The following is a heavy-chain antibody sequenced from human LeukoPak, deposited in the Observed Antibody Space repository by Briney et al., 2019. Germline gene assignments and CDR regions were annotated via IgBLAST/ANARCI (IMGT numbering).Heavy chain of an antibody. V-gene: IGHV3-74*01. Sequence: GGSLRLSCAASGFTFSSYWMHWVRKAPGKGLVWVSRINSDGSSTSYADSVKGRFTISRDNAKNTLYLQMNSLRAEDTAVYYCARDIALPLTYYDFWSGSSYYYYYYGMDVWGQGTTVTVSS. D-gene: IGHD3-3*01. CDR2: INSDGSST. J-gene: IGHJ6*02. CDR3: ARDIALPLTYYDFWSGSSYYYYYYGMDV. CDR1: GFTFSSYW.